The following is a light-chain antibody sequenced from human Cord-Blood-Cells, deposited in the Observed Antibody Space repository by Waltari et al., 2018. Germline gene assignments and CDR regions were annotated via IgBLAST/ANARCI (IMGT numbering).Light chain of an antibody. CDR1: QSVLYSSNNKNY. V-gene: IGKV4-1*01. CDR2: LAS. J-gene: IGKJ1*01. Sequence: DIVMTQSPDSLAVSLGERATINCKSSQSVLYSSNNKNYLAGYQQKPGQPPKLLIYLASTRESGVLDRFSGGGSGTDFTLTISSLQAEDVAVYYCQQYYSTPRTFGQGTKVEIK. CDR3: QQYYSTPRT.